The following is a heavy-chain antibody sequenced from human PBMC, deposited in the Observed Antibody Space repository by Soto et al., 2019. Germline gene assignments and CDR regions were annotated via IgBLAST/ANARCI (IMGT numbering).Heavy chain of an antibody. Sequence: QVQLQESGPGLVKPSQTLSLTCTVSGGSISSGDYYWSWIRQPPGKGLEWIGYIYYSGLTYYNPSLKSRVTISVDTGKNHFSLKLSSVTAADTAVYYFASELASSGSPLDYWGQGTLVTVSS. CDR3: ASELASSGSPLDY. V-gene: IGHV4-30-4*01. CDR1: GGSISSGDYY. CDR2: IYYSGLT. D-gene: IGHD1-26*01. J-gene: IGHJ4*02.